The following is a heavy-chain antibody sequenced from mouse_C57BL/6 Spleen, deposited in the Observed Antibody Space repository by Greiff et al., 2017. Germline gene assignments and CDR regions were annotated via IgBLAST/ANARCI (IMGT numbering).Heavy chain of an antibody. V-gene: IGHV1-15*01. CDR1: GYTFTDYE. Sequence: QVQLQQSGAELVRPGASVTLSCKASGYTFTDYEMHWVKQTPVHGLEWIGAIDPETGGTAYNQKFKGKAILTADKSSSTAYMELRSLTSEDSAVYYCTSPFTTVVAKAFDVWGTGTTVTVSS. CDR2: IDPETGGT. D-gene: IGHD1-1*01. J-gene: IGHJ1*03. CDR3: TSPFTTVVAKAFDV.